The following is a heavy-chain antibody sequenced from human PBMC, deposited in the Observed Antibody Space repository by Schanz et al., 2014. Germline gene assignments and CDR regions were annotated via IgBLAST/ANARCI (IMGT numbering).Heavy chain of an antibody. CDR3: ARGRGCTGGSCYSWFDL. CDR1: GYTFTNFF. D-gene: IGHD2-15*01. V-gene: IGHV1-46*01. CDR2: INPSGGGT. Sequence: QVHLVQSGAEVHKPGASLKISCKASGYTFTNFFLHWVRQAPGQGLEWMGIINPSGGGTSYALRFQDRVTVTRDTSRSTVYMELSSLRSEDTAVYYCARGRGCTGGSCYSWFDLWGQGTLVTVAS. J-gene: IGHJ5*02.